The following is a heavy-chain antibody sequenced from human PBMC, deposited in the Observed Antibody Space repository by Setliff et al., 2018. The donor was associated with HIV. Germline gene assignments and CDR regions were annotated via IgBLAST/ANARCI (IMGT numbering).Heavy chain of an antibody. V-gene: IGHV4-59*01. CDR1: GGSISHYY. D-gene: IGHD6-19*01. CDR3: ARGYPGIAVAGLSYYYYYYMDV. CDR2: IYYSGST. Sequence: PSETLSLTCTVSGGSISHYYWTWIRQPPGKGLEWIGYIYYSGSTNYNPSLKSRVTISVDTSKNQFSLKLSSVTAADTAVYYCARGYPGIAVAGLSYYYYYYMDVWGKGTTVTSP. J-gene: IGHJ6*03.